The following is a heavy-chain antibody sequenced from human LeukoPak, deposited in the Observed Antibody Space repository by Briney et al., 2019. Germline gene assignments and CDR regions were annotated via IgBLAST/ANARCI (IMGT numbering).Heavy chain of an antibody. CDR1: GFTFSSYA. Sequence: PGGSLRLSCAASGFTFSSYAMSWVRQAPGKGLEWVSAISGSGGSTYYADSVKGRFTISRDNSKDTLYLQMNSLRAEDTAVYYCAKPHNYYYYYMDVWGKGTTVTISS. CDR2: ISGSGGST. J-gene: IGHJ6*03. V-gene: IGHV3-23*01. CDR3: AKPHNYYYYYMDV.